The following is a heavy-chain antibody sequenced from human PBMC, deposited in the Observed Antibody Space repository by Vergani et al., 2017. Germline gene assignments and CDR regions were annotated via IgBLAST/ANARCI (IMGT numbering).Heavy chain of an antibody. CDR3: ARAGKDTAMGEYYYYYYGMDV. V-gene: IGHV4-39*07. CDR2: IYYSGST. Sequence: QLQLQESGPGLVKPSETLSLTCTVSGGSISSSSYYWGWIRQPPGKGLEWIGSIYYSGSTYYNPSLKSRVTISVDTSKNQFSLKLSSVTAADTAVYYCARAGKDTAMGEYYYYYYGMDVWGQGTTVTVSS. CDR1: GGSISSSSYY. J-gene: IGHJ6*02. D-gene: IGHD5-18*01.